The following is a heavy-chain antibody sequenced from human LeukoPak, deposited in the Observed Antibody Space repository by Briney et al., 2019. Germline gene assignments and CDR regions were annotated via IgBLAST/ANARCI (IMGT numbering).Heavy chain of an antibody. Sequence: GASVQVSCKASGYTFTSYYMHWVGQAPGQGLEWMGIINPSGGSTSYAQKFQGRVTMIRDTPTSTVYIELSSLKSEATAVYYCARLSGSSTGDYWGQGTLVTVSS. CDR2: INPSGGST. D-gene: IGHD1-26*01. V-gene: IGHV1-46*01. CDR3: ARLSGSSTGDY. CDR1: GYTFTSYY. J-gene: IGHJ4*02.